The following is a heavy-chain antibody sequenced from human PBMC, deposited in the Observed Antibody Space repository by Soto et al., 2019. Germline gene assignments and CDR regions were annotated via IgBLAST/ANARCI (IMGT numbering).Heavy chain of an antibody. J-gene: IGHJ6*03. CDR2: IKSKTDGGTT. Sequence: GGSLRLSCAASGFTFSNAWMSWVRQAPGKGLEWVGRIKSKTDGGTTDYAAPVKGRFTISRDDSKNTLYLQMNSLKTEDTAVYYCTTDPDIVVVPAAETGGYYYYYMDVWGKGTTVTVSS. D-gene: IGHD2-2*01. CDR1: GFTFSNAW. V-gene: IGHV3-15*01. CDR3: TTDPDIVVVPAAETGGYYYYYMDV.